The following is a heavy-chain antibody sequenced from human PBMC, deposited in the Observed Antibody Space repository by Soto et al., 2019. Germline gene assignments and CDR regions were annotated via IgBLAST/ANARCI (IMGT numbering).Heavy chain of an antibody. CDR3: ARVRSPGHPPYNWFDP. CDR2: ISAYNGNT. J-gene: IGHJ5*02. V-gene: IGHV1-18*04. CDR1: GYTFIISD. Sequence: AASVKVSCKASGYTFIISDSTWVRQAPGQGLEWMGWISAYNGNTNVPQNLQGRVILTTDTSTDTAYMELRSLRSDDTAMYYCARVRSPGHPPYNWFDPWGQGTLVTVSS.